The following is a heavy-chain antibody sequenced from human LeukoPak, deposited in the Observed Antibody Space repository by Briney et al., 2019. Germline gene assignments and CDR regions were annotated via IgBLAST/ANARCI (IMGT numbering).Heavy chain of an antibody. Sequence: GRSLRLSCAASGFTFSSYGMHWVRQAPGKGLEWVAVISYDGSNKYYADSVKGRFTISRDNSKNTLYLQMNSLRAEDTAVYYCAKGPLWYQLLPFDYWGQGTLVTVSS. CDR3: AKGPLWYQLLPFDY. J-gene: IGHJ4*02. CDR2: ISYDGSNK. D-gene: IGHD2-2*01. V-gene: IGHV3-30*18. CDR1: GFTFSSYG.